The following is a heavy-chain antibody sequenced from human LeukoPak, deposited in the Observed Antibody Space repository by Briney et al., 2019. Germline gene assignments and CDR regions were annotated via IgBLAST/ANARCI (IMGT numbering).Heavy chain of an antibody. D-gene: IGHD2-2*01. J-gene: IGHJ6*02. CDR2: ISYDGSNK. Sequence: GGSLRLSCAVSGFTLSNFWMAWVRQAPGKGLEWVAVISYDGSNKYYADSVKGRFTISRDNSKNTLYLQMNSLRAEDTAVYYCAKELGYCSSTSCYGYYYYYGMDVWGQGTTVTVSS. CDR3: AKELGYCSSTSCYGYYYYYGMDV. V-gene: IGHV3-30*18. CDR1: GFTLSNFW.